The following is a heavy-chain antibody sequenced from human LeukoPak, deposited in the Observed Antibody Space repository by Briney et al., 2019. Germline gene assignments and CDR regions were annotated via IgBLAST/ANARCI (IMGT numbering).Heavy chain of an antibody. CDR1: GLIFSSYW. Sequence: GGSLRLACPASGLIFSSYWMSWVRQAPGEGLEWVANIKQEGREKYYVGSVKGRSSISRDHATHPMYLQMNSLRAEDTALYYCAKDILGWSFDCWGQGPLVTVSS. V-gene: IGHV3-7*03. J-gene: IGHJ4*02. CDR3: AKDILGWSFDC. CDR2: IKQEGREK. D-gene: IGHD4-23*01.